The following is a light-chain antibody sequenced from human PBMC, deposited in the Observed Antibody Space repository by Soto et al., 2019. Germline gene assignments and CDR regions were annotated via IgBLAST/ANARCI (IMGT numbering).Light chain of an antibody. Sequence: IQLTQSPSPLSASVGDRVTITCRASQGITSYLAWYQQKPGKAPKLLIYAASTLHSGVPSRFSGSGSGTDCTLTISSLQPEDFATYYCQQVNSFPFTFGPGTKVEI. CDR1: QGITSY. CDR2: AAS. CDR3: QQVNSFPFT. V-gene: IGKV1-9*01. J-gene: IGKJ3*01.